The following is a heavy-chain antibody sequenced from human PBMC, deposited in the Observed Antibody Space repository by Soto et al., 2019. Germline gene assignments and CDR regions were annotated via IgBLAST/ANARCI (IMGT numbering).Heavy chain of an antibody. CDR2: RFNIGAP. CDR3: ARGGDYYDSGLYGLEV. Sequence: SDNLSLTCTVTGGSINSRIFYWSLIREHPAQGPDWFAYRFNIGAPDYNPYLKSRVAMSVDTSQNQVSLTVTYVNAADTAVYYCARGGDYYDSGLYGLEVWGKGNTVT. J-gene: IGHJ6*04. D-gene: IGHD3-16*01. CDR1: GGSINSRIFY. V-gene: IGHV4-31*03.